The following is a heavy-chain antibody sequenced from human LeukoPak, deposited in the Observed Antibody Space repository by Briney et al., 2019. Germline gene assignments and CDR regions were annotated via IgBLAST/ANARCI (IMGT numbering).Heavy chain of an antibody. V-gene: IGHV3-13*01. CDR2: MGTAGDT. Sequence: GGSLRLSCAASGFTFTSYDVHWVRHAPGRGLEWVSAMGTAGDTYYAGSVKGRFTISREDAKNSFYLQMNSLRAGDTAVYYCAALGGSIYWGQGTVVTVS. CDR3: AALGGSIY. D-gene: IGHD1-26*01. CDR1: GFTFTSYD. J-gene: IGHJ4*02.